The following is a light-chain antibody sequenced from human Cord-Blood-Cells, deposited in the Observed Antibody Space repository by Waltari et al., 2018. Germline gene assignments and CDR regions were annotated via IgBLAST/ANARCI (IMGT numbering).Light chain of an antibody. V-gene: IGKV4-1*01. CDR3: HQYYSTRT. J-gene: IGKJ1*01. Sequence: DIVMTQSPDSLAVSLGERATINCKSSQSVLYSSNNKNYLAWYQQKPGQPPKLLIYWASTRESVVPDRFSGSGSGTDFTLTISSLQAEDVAVYYCHQYYSTRTFGQGTKVEIK. CDR1: QSVLYSSNNKNY. CDR2: WAS.